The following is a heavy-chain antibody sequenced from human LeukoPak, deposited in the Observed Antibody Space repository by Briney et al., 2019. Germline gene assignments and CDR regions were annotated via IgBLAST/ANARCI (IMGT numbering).Heavy chain of an antibody. D-gene: IGHD4-17*01. CDR3: ARDRRVTMVTLPFDY. J-gene: IGHJ4*02. V-gene: IGHV3-21*01. Sequence: GGSLRLSCAASGFTFSSYSMNWVRQAPGKGLEWVSSISSSSSSYIYYADSVKGRFTISRDNAKNSLYLQMNSLRAEDTAVYYCARDRRVTMVTLPFDYWGQGTLVTVPS. CDR2: ISSSSSSYI. CDR1: GFTFSSYS.